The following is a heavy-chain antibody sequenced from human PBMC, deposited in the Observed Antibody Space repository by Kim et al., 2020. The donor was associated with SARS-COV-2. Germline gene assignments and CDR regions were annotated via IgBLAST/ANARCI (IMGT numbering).Heavy chain of an antibody. J-gene: IGHJ4*02. CDR3: ARASKYGDYTDY. CDR2: INTSGST. V-gene: IGHV4-61*02. CDR1: GGSISSGSYY. D-gene: IGHD4-17*01. Sequence: SETLSLTCTVSGGSISSGSYYWSWIRQPAGKGLESIGRINTSGSTNYNPSLKSRVTIAVDTTKNQFSLKLSSVTAADTAVYYCARASKYGDYTDYWGQGTLVTVSS.